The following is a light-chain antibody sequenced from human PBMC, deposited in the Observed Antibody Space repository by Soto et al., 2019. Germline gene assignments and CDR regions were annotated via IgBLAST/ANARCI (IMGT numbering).Light chain of an antibody. Sequence: EIVLTQSPATLSLYPGERATLSCRASQSISRTLAWYQQKSGQPPRLLIYDASTRAPGFPARFSGSGSGTEFTLTISSLQSEDFAVYYCQQYNNWPLTFGGGTKVDI. CDR2: DAS. CDR3: QQYNNWPLT. J-gene: IGKJ4*01. CDR1: QSISRT. V-gene: IGKV3D-15*01.